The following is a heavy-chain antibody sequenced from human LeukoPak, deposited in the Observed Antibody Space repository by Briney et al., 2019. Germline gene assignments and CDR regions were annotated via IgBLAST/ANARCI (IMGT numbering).Heavy chain of an antibody. Sequence: ASVKVSCKASGYIFTGNYIHWVRQAPGQGLEWMGWMNPNNGRTNYAQKFQGRVTMTRDTSISTTYMELSRLRSDDTAVYYCARDLGISGWYAPPLGYFDYWGQGTLVTVSS. CDR1: GYIFTGNY. CDR2: MNPNNGRT. J-gene: IGHJ4*02. D-gene: IGHD6-19*01. V-gene: IGHV1-2*02. CDR3: ARDLGISGWYAPPLGYFDY.